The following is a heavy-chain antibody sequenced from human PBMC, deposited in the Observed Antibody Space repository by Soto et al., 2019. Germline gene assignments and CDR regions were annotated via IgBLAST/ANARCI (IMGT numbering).Heavy chain of an antibody. D-gene: IGHD6-13*01. V-gene: IGHV3-21*01. CDR3: ARGVVAAAGIFDY. J-gene: IGHJ4*02. Sequence: GGSLRLSCAASGFTFSSYSMNWVRQAPGKGLEWVSSISSSSSYIYYADSVKGRFTISRDNAKNSLYLQMNSLRAEDTAVYYCARGVVAAAGIFDYWGQGTLVTVSS. CDR1: GFTFSSYS. CDR2: ISSSSSYI.